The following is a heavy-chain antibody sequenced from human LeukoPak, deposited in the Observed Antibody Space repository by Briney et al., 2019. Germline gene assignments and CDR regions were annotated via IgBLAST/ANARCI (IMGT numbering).Heavy chain of an antibody. CDR2: IYYSGST. V-gene: IGHV4-61*08. CDR1: GGSISSGGYS. CDR3: ATISTYYYDSSGYYGEYFQH. Sequence: KTSETLSLTCTVSGGSISSGGYSWSWIRQPPGKGLEWIGYIYYSGSTNYNPSLKSRVTISVDTSKNQFSLKLSSVTAADTAVYYCATISTYYYDSSGYYGEYFQHWGQGTLVTVSS. J-gene: IGHJ1*01. D-gene: IGHD3-22*01.